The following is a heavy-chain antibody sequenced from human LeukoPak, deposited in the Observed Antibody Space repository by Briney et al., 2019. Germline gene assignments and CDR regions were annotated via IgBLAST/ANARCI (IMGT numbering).Heavy chain of an antibody. CDR3: ARRIGYSSSWNWFDP. J-gene: IGHJ5*02. Sequence: SETLSLTCVVYGGSFSGYYWSWIRQPPGKGLEWIGEINHSGSTNYNPSLKSRVTISVDTSKNQFSLKLSSVTAADTAVYYCARRIGYSSSWNWFDPWGQGTLVTVSS. CDR1: GGSFSGYY. CDR2: INHSGST. D-gene: IGHD6-13*01. V-gene: IGHV4-34*01.